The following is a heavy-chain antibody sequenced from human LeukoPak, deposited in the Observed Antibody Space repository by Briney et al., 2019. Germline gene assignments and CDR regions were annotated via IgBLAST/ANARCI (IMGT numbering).Heavy chain of an antibody. CDR1: GGSFSGYY. Sequence: PSETLSLTCAVYGGSFSGYYWSWIRQPPGRGLEWIGEINHSGSTNYNPSLKSRVTISVDTSKNQFSLKLSSVTAADTAVYYCARRNGKVVRGVLGLYYYYYMDVWGKGTTVTISS. D-gene: IGHD3-10*01. CDR2: INHSGST. J-gene: IGHJ6*03. V-gene: IGHV4-34*01. CDR3: ARRNGKVVRGVLGLYYYYYMDV.